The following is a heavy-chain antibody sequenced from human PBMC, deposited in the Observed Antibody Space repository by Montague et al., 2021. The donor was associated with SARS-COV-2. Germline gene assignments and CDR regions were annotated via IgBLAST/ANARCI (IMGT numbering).Heavy chain of an antibody. CDR1: GGSISSYY. J-gene: IGHJ6*02. CDR3: ARDRRFLEWPGLYYYYGMDV. V-gene: IGHV4-59*01. Sequence: SETLSLTCTASGGSISSYYWSWIRQPPRKGLEWIGYIYYSGSTNYNPSLKSRVTISVDTSKNQFPLKLSSVTAADTAVYYCARDRRFLEWPGLYYYYGMDVWGQGTTVTVSS. D-gene: IGHD3-3*01. CDR2: IYYSGST.